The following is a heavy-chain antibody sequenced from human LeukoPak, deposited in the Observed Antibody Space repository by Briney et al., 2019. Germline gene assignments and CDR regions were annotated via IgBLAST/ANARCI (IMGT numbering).Heavy chain of an antibody. Sequence: SETLSLTCTVSGGSISSSSYYWGWIRQPPGKGLEWIGSIYYSGSTYYNPSLKSRVTISVDTSKNQFSLKLSSVTAADTAVYYCARVNRNYYDFWSGRVRYYYYYYMDVWGKGTTVTVSS. CDR2: IYYSGST. D-gene: IGHD3-3*01. CDR3: ARVNRNYYDFWSGRVRYYYYYYMDV. CDR1: GGSISSSSYY. V-gene: IGHV4-39*07. J-gene: IGHJ6*03.